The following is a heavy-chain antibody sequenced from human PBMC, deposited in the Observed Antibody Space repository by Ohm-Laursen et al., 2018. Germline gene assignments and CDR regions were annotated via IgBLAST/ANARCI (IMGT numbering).Heavy chain of an antibody. CDR3: ASLTSSYNNHYGMDV. D-gene: IGHD5-24*01. J-gene: IGHJ6*02. CDR2: ISWNSGSI. V-gene: IGHV3-9*01. Sequence: SLRLSCTASGFTFDDYAMHWVRQAPGKGLEWVSGISWNSGSIGYADSVKGRFTISRDNAKNSLYLQMNSLRAEDTAVYYCASLTSSYNNHYGMDVWGQGTTVTVSS. CDR1: GFTFDDYA.